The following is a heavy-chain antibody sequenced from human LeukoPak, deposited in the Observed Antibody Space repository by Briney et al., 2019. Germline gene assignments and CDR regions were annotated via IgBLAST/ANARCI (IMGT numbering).Heavy chain of an antibody. V-gene: IGHV1-69*13. D-gene: IGHD6-25*01. CDR1: GYTFTGYY. Sequence: SVKVSCKASGYTFTGYYMHWVRQAPGQGLEWMGGIIPIFGTANYAQKFQGRVTITADESTSTAYMELSSLRSEDTAVYYCASTGYSSGNDYWGQGTLVTVSS. CDR2: IIPIFGTA. J-gene: IGHJ4*02. CDR3: ASTGYSSGNDY.